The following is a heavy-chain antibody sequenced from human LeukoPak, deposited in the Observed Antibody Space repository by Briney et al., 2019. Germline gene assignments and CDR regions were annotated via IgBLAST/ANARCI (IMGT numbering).Heavy chain of an antibody. CDR3: ARAVTLADAFDI. V-gene: IGHV1-2*02. J-gene: IGHJ3*02. CDR2: INPNSGGT. D-gene: IGHD2-21*02. Sequence: ASVKVSCKASGGTFGSYGISWVRQAPGQGLEWMGWINPNSGGTNYAQKFQGRVTMTRDTSISTAYMELSRLRSDDTAVYYCARAVTLADAFDIWGQGTMVTVSS. CDR1: GGTFGSYG.